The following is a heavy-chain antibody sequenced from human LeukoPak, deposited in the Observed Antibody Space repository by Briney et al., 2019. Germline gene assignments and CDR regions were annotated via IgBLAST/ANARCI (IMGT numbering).Heavy chain of an antibody. D-gene: IGHD1-26*01. CDR2: ISSSSYI. Sequence: GGSLRLSCAASGFTFSSYSMNWVRQAPGKGLEWVSSISSSSYIYYADSVKGQFTISRDNAKNSLYLQMNSLRAEDTAVYYCARTPPVGATSGFDPWGQGTLVTVSS. V-gene: IGHV3-21*01. J-gene: IGHJ5*02. CDR3: ARTPPVGATSGFDP. CDR1: GFTFSSYS.